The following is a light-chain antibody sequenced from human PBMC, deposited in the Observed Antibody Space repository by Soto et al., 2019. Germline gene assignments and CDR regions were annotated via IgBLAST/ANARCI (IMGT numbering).Light chain of an antibody. CDR2: DAS. CDR1: QSVSHA. CDR3: QQRGSWPPSIT. Sequence: EVVLTQSPATLSLSPGDRATLSCRASQSVSHALAWYQQKPGQAPRLLIHDASSSATGIPARFSGSGSETDFTLTISSLEPEDFAVYYCQQRGSWPPSITFGQGTRLEIK. V-gene: IGKV3-11*01. J-gene: IGKJ5*01.